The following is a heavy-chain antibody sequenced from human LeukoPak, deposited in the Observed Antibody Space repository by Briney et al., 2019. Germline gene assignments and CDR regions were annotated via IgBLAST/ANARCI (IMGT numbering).Heavy chain of an antibody. D-gene: IGHD6-13*01. V-gene: IGHV3-23*01. CDR2: IRNTGDSI. CDR1: GFTFTSYA. Sequence: SGGSLRLSCAASGFTFTSYAMSWVRQAPGRGLEGVSSIRNTGDSIYYADSVKGRFTISRDNSKNTLYLQMNSLRAEDTAVYYCAKDIAAAGSSFFDSWGQGALVTVSS. J-gene: IGHJ4*02. CDR3: AKDIAAAGSSFFDS.